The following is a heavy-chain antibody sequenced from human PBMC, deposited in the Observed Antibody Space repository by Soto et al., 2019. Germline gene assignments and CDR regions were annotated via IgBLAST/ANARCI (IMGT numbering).Heavy chain of an antibody. J-gene: IGHJ6*02. Sequence: GGSLRLSCAASGFTFSSYGMHWVRQAPGKGLEWVAVISYDGSNKYYADSVKGRFTISRDNSKNTLYLRMNSLRAEDTAVYYCAKDRRHNWNYYYYGMDVWGQGTTVTVSS. CDR2: ISYDGSNK. CDR1: GFTFSSYG. V-gene: IGHV3-30*18. CDR3: AKDRRHNWNYYYYGMDV. D-gene: IGHD1-20*01.